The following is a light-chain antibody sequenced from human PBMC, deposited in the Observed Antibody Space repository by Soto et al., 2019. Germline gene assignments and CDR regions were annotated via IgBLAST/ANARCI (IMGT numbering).Light chain of an antibody. J-gene: IGLJ1*01. CDR3: SSYTTSSTLLYV. CDR2: AVS. Sequence: QSALTQPASVSGSPGQSITISCTGTSSDVGGYNYVSWYQQHPGKAPKLMIYAVSNRPSGVSTRFSGSKSGNTASLTISGLQAEDAADYHCSSYTTSSTLLYVFGTGTKLTVL. CDR1: SSDVGGYNY. V-gene: IGLV2-14*01.